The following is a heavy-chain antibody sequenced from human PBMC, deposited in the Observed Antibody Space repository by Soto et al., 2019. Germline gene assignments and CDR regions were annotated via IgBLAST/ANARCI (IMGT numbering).Heavy chain of an antibody. V-gene: IGHV5-51*01. J-gene: IGHJ6*03. Sequence: PGESLKISCKGSGYSFTSYWIGWVRQMPGKGLEWMGIIYPGDSDTRYSPSFQGQVTISADKSISTAYLQWSSLKASDTAMYYFARLWFGELLPPLFYYMDVWGKGTTVTVSS. D-gene: IGHD3-10*01. CDR2: IYPGDSDT. CDR1: GYSFTSYW. CDR3: ARLWFGELLPPLFYYMDV.